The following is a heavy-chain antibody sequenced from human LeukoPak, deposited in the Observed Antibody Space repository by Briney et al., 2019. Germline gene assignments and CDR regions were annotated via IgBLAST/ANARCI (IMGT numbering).Heavy chain of an antibody. V-gene: IGHV4-38-2*02. J-gene: IGHJ5*02. CDR3: ARRFLEWLWAFDP. CDR2: IYHSGST. CDR1: GYSISSGYY. D-gene: IGHD3-3*01. Sequence: SETLSLTCTVSGYSISSGYYWGWIRQPPGKGLEWIGSIYHSGSTSYNPSLKSRVTISVDTSKNQFSLKLSSVTAADTAVYYCARRFLEWLWAFDPWGQGTLVTVSS.